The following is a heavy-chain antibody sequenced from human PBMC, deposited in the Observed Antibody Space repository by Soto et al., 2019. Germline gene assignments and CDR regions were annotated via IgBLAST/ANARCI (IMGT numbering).Heavy chain of an antibody. CDR3: ARGNTHGYYYMDV. Sequence: QVQLQESGPGLVKPSETLSLTCAVSGASMNTYYWSWIRQPPGKGLEWIGYFYYSGLTNYNPSHKSRVTISLGTSKNQFSLKLSSVTAADTAVYFCARGNTHGYYYMDVWGRGTTVTVSS. V-gene: IGHV4-59*08. D-gene: IGHD3-22*01. J-gene: IGHJ6*03. CDR2: FYYSGLT. CDR1: GASMNTYY.